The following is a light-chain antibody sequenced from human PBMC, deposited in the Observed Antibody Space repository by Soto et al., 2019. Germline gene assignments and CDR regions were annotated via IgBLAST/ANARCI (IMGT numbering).Light chain of an antibody. J-gene: IGLJ2*01. V-gene: IGLV4-69*01. CDR1: SGHSSYA. CDR3: QTWDTGARVV. CDR2: LSSDGSH. Sequence: QPVLTQSPSASASLGASVKLTCTLSSGHSSYAIAWPQQQPEKGPRYLMKLSSDGSHSKGDGIPDRFSGSSSGAERYLTIASLQSEDEADYYCQTWDTGARVVFGGGTQLTVL.